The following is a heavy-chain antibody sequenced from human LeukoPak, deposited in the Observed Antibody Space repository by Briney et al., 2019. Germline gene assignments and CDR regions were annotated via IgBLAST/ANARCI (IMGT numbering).Heavy chain of an antibody. V-gene: IGHV3-23*01. D-gene: IGHD6-13*01. CDR1: GFTFSSYA. Sequence: GSLRLSCAASGFTFSSYAMSWVRQAPGKGLEWVSAISGSGGSTYYADSVKGRFTISRDNSKNTLYLQMNSLRAEDTAVYYCAKTLGLSWYEDYWGQGTLVTVSS. CDR3: AKTLGLSWYEDY. CDR2: ISGSGGST. J-gene: IGHJ4*02.